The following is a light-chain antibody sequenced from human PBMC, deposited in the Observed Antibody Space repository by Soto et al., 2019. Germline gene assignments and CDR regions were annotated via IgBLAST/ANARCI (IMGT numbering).Light chain of an antibody. CDR3: GSWDSSLSAYV. Sequence: QSVLTQAPSVSGTPGQRVTITCSGSSSNIGRNSVNWYQHLPGTAPKLLTHGNNHRPSGVPDRFSGSKSGTSASLAISGLQPEDEADYYCGSWDSSLSAYVFGTGTKVTVL. J-gene: IGLJ1*01. CDR2: GNN. V-gene: IGLV1-44*01. CDR1: SSNIGRNS.